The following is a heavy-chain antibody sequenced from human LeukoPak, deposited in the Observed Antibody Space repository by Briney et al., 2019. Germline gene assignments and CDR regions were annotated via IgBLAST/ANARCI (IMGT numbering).Heavy chain of an antibody. V-gene: IGHV3-30*02. CDR2: IRSDGGIK. CDR1: GFTFDNYG. J-gene: IGHJ4*02. CDR3: AKDVPAAYFDY. Sequence: GGSLRLSCAASGFTFDNYGMHWVRQAPDKGLEWVAFIRSDGGIKYYADSVKGRFTISRDNSKNTLYLQVNSLRAEDTAVYFCAKDVPAAYFDYWGQGTLVTVSS. D-gene: IGHD2-2*01.